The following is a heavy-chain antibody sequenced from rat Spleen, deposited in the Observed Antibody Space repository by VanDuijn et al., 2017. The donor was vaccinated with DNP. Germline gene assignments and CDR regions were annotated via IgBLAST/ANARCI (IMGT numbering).Heavy chain of an antibody. CDR3: ARRGYYGSYWYFDF. D-gene: IGHD1-6*01. CDR1: GFTFSNYY. Sequence: EVQLVESGGGLVQPGRSLKLSCAASGFTFSNYYMAWVRQAPKKGLEWVAAISPSDSRTYYPDSVKDRFTISKDDAKSSLYLQMNSLRSEDTATYYCARRGYYGSYWYFDFWGPGTMVTVSS. V-gene: IGHV5-25*01. CDR2: ISPSDSRT. J-gene: IGHJ1*01.